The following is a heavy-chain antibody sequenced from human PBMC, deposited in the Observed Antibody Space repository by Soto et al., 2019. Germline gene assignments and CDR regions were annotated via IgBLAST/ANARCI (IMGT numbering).Heavy chain of an antibody. D-gene: IGHD3-22*01. CDR2: IYPGDSDT. J-gene: IGHJ6*02. V-gene: IGHV5-51*01. CDR3: ASHDYYDSSGHYYGMDV. CDR1: GYSFTSYW. Sequence: GESLKISCKGSGYSFTSYWIGWVRQMPGKGLEWMGIIYPGDSDTRYSPSFQGQVTISADKSISTAYLQWSSLKASDAAMYYCASHDYYDSSGHYYGMDVWGQGTTVTVSS.